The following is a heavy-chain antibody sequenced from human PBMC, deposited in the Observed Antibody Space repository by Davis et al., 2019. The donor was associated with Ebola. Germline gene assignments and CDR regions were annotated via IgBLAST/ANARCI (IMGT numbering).Heavy chain of an antibody. D-gene: IGHD3-10*01. CDR2: ICYGGCS. V-gene: IGHV4-31*03. CDR1: GDSIGSSAYC. CDR3: ARLHGSGNYMLLCWFDP. J-gene: IGHJ5*02. Sequence: MPSETLSPTCTVSGDSIGSSAYCWSWTRQHPGTGLEYIGYICYGGCSYYSPSLMSRLSISLDTSRNQFSLSLNSVTAAYTSTYYCARLHGSGNYMLLCWFDPWGQGALVTVSS.